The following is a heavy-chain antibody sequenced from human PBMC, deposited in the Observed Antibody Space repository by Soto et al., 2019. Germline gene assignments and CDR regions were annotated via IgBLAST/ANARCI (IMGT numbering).Heavy chain of an antibody. V-gene: IGHV1-18*01. CDR3: ARTTVTASDYDMDV. CDR2: ISTYNGNT. D-gene: IGHD4-17*01. Sequence: QVQLVQSGAEVKQPGASVKVSCKASGYTFTNYGFTWVRQAPGQGLEWLGWISTYNGNTKYAQKVQGRLTMTTDTSTSTANMELTSLRSDDTALYYCARTTVTASDYDMDVWGKGSTVTVSS. CDR1: GYTFTNYG. J-gene: IGHJ6*03.